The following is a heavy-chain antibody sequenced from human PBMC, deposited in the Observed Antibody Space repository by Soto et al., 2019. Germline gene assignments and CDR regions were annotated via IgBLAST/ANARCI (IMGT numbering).Heavy chain of an antibody. Sequence: QVQLVESGGGVVQPGGSLRLSCAASGFTFRNHAMHWVGQAPGKGLECLAAIAHDGGNAFYRDSVKGRFTISRDNSRNTRYLHMNSLRSEDTGVYYGAIGDREDILVVVGARPGEYGIDIWGQGTTVTVSS. CDR1: GFTFRNHA. D-gene: IGHD2-15*01. CDR3: AIGDREDILVVVGARPGEYGIDI. V-gene: IGHV3-30-3*01. CDR2: IAHDGGNA. J-gene: IGHJ6*02.